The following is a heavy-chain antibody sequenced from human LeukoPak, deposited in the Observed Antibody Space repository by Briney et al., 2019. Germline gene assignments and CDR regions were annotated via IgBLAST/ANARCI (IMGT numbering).Heavy chain of an antibody. CDR2: IFYSGTT. D-gene: IGHD3-22*01. V-gene: IGHV4-61*01. CDR3: ARWVFSSGYYFDY. J-gene: IGHJ4*02. CDR1: GGSVSSGSYY. Sequence: TSETLSLTCTVSGGSVSSGSYYWSWIRQPPGKGLEWIGYIFYSGTTNYNPSLKSRVTISVDTSKNQFSLKLSSVTAADTAVYYCARWVFSSGYYFDYWGQGTLVTVPT.